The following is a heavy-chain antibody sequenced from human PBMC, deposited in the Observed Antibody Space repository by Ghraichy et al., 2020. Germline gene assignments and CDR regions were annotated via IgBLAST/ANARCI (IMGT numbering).Heavy chain of an antibody. CDR3: AKDYPYCSSTSCYDYMDV. D-gene: IGHD2-2*01. Sequence: GGSLRLSCAASGFTFSSYGMHWVRQAPGKGLEWVAFIRYDGSNKYYADSVKGRFTISRDSSKNTLYLQMNSLRAEDTAVYYCAKDYPYCSSTSCYDYMDVWGKGTTVTVSS. CDR2: IRYDGSNK. CDR1: GFTFSSYG. J-gene: IGHJ6*03. V-gene: IGHV3-30*02.